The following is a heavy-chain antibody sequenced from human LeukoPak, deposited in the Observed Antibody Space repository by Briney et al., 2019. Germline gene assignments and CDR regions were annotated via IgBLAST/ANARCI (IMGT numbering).Heavy chain of an antibody. CDR1: GGSISGYY. V-gene: IGHV4-59*07. Sequence: SATLSLTCTVSGGSISGYYCNWFRQPPGKGLEWNGYIYYNGNTIFNPSLKSRVTISIDTSKNQFFLQLKSVTAADTAVYYCARMDSGGYGYFDYWGQGTLVTVS. CDR3: ARMDSGGYGYFDY. J-gene: IGHJ4*02. CDR2: IYYNGNT. D-gene: IGHD3-22*01.